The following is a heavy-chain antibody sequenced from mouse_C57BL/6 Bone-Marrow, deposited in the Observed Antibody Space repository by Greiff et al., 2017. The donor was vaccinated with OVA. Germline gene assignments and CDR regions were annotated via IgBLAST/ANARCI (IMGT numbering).Heavy chain of an antibody. Sequence: QVQLQQSGTVLARPGASVKMSCKTSGYTFTSYWMHWVKQRPGQGLEWIGRIYPVSGETNYNQKFMGKATFSVDRSSSTVYMVLNSLTSEDPAVYYCGSFITTVVAKNWYFDVWGTGTTVTVSS. CDR1: GYTFTSYW. CDR3: GSFITTVVAKNWYFDV. V-gene: IGHV1-11*01. CDR2: IYPVSGET. J-gene: IGHJ1*03. D-gene: IGHD1-1*01.